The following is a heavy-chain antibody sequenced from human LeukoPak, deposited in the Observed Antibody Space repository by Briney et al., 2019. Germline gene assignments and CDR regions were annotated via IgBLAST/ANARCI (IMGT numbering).Heavy chain of an antibody. CDR3: ALCSEAACDI. J-gene: IGHJ3*02. V-gene: IGHV4-34*01. CDR1: GVSFSGYY. CDR2: INHSGST. D-gene: IGHD4/OR15-4a*01. Sequence: PSETLSLSCAVYGVSFSGYYLSWIRQPPGKGLEWIGEINHSGSTKYNPPLKSRLTISVDTSKNQFSLKLSCVSAADTAVYYRALCSEAACDIWGQGTMVTVSS.